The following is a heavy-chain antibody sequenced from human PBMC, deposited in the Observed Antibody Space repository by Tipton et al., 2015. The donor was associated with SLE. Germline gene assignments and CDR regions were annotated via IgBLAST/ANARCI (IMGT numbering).Heavy chain of an antibody. D-gene: IGHD2-8*02. CDR3: ARECSGTGCLDY. V-gene: IGHV1-18*01. CDR1: GYTFTSYG. CDR2: ISTKNGDT. Sequence: QSGAEVKKPGASVKVSCKASGYTFTSYGISWVRQAPGQGLEWMGWISTKNGDTKYAQGFQGRVTLTTDTSTSTTYMALRSPRSDDTAIYYCARECSGTGCLDYWGQGTLVTVSS. J-gene: IGHJ4*02.